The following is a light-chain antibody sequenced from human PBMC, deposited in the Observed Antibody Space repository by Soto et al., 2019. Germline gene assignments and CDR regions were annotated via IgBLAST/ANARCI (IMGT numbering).Light chain of an antibody. CDR1: QGISNY. CDR2: AAS. CDR3: QKYNSAPWT. J-gene: IGKJ1*01. Sequence: DIQMTQSPSSLSASVGDRVTITCRASQGISNYLAWYQQKPGKVPRLLIFAASTLQSGAPSRFRGAGSETDFTLTINGLQPEDVAMYYCQKYNSAPWTFGQGTKVEIK. V-gene: IGKV1-27*01.